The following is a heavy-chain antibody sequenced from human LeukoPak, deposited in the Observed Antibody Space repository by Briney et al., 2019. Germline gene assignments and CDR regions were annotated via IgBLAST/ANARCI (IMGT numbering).Heavy chain of an antibody. Sequence: SETLSLTCTVSGGSISSSSYYWGWIRQPPGKGLEWIGSIYYSGSTYYNPSLKSRVTISVDTSKNQFSLKLSSVTAADTAVCYCARLRVRGVIIPLHYFDYWGQGTLVTVSS. V-gene: IGHV4-39*07. CDR1: GGSISSSSYY. J-gene: IGHJ4*02. CDR2: IYYSGST. CDR3: ARLRVRGVIIPLHYFDY. D-gene: IGHD3-10*01.